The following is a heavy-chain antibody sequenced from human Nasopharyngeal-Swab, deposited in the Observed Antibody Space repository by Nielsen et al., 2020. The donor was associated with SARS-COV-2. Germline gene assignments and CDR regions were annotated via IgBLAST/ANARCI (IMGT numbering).Heavy chain of an antibody. J-gene: IGHJ4*02. V-gene: IGHV2-5*01. D-gene: IGHD3-3*01. CDR2: IYWNDDK. CDR3: AHSKKNYDESPMHYFDY. Sequence: SGPTLVKPTQTLTLTCTFSGFSLSTSGVGVVWIRQPPGKALEWLALIYWNDDKRYIPSLKSRLTITKDTSKNQVVLTMTNMDPVDTATYYCAHSKKNYDESPMHYFDYWGQGTLVTVSS. CDR1: GFSLSTSGVG.